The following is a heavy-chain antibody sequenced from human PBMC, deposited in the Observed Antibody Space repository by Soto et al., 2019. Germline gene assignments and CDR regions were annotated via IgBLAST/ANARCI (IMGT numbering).Heavy chain of an antibody. D-gene: IGHD2-15*01. CDR1: GFTFSNYA. V-gene: IGHV3-23*01. Sequence: EVHLLESGGDLVQPGGSLRLSCAASGFTFSNYAMSWVRQAPGKGLDWVSGISGSAASTFYADSVKGRFTISRDNSKNTLYLQMNSLRAEDTAVYYCAKWTGRYCSGGRCYLDDPVYYWGQRNLVTVSS. CDR3: AKWTGRYCSGGRCYLDDPVYY. CDR2: ISGSAAST. J-gene: IGHJ4*02.